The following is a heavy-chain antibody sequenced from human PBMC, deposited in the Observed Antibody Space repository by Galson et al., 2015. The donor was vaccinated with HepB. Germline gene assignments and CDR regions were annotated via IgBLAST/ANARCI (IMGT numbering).Heavy chain of an antibody. CDR2: ISGSGGST. V-gene: IGHV3-23*01. Sequence: SLRLSCAASGFTFSSYAMSWVRQAPGKGLEWVSAISGSGGSTYYADSVKGRFTISRDNSKNTLYLQMNSLRAEDTAVYYCAKELAAAGQTVAMDYYGMDVWGQGTTVTVSS. J-gene: IGHJ6*02. CDR3: AKELAAAGQTVAMDYYGMDV. CDR1: GFTFSSYA. D-gene: IGHD6-13*01.